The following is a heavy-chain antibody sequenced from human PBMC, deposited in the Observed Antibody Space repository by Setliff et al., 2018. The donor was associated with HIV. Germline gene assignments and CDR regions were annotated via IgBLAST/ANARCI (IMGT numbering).Heavy chain of an antibody. Sequence: PGGSLRLSCAASRFTFSSYAMSWVRQAPGKGLEWVSAISGSGGSTYYADSVKGRFTISRDNSKNTLYLQMNSLRAEDTAVYYCAKDRSVWLGPRVYFDYWGQGTLVTVSS. J-gene: IGHJ4*02. D-gene: IGHD6-19*01. CDR3: AKDRSVWLGPRVYFDY. V-gene: IGHV3-23*01. CDR1: RFTFSSYA. CDR2: ISGSGGST.